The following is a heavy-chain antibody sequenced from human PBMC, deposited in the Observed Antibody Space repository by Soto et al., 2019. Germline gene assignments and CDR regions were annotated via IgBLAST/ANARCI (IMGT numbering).Heavy chain of an antibody. CDR3: ARGLWYCSSTSCYDWFDP. V-gene: IGHV4-34*01. D-gene: IGHD2-2*01. Sequence: QVQLQQWGAGLLKPSETLSLTCAVYGGSFSGYYWSWIRQPPGKGLEWIGEINHSGSTNYNPSLKSRVTISVDTSKNQFSLKLSSVTAADTAVYYCARGLWYCSSTSCYDWFDPWGQGTLVTVSS. J-gene: IGHJ5*02. CDR2: INHSGST. CDR1: GGSFSGYY.